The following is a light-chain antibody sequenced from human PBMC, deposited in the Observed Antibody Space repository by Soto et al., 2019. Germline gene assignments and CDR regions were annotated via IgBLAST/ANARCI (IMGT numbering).Light chain of an antibody. J-gene: IGKJ5*01. CDR1: QSVSTY. Sequence: EIVLTQSPATLSLSPGARAPLSCRARQSVSTYLAWYQQRPGQAPRLLIYDASYRATGIPDRFSGSGSGTDFTLTITRLEPEDFAVYYCQQYGRSVTFGQGTRLEIK. CDR3: QQYGRSVT. CDR2: DAS. V-gene: IGKV3-20*01.